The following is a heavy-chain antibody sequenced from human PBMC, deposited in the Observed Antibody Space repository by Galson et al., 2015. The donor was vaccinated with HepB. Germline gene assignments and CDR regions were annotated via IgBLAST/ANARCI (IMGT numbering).Heavy chain of an antibody. D-gene: IGHD2-15*01. Sequence: PALVKPTQTLTLTCTFSGFSLSTSGMRVSWIRQPPGKALEWLARIDWDDDKFYSTSLKTRLTISKDTSKNQVVLTMTNMDPVDTATYYCAVSYCSGGSCYLGAFDIWGQGTMVTVSS. V-gene: IGHV2-70*04. CDR1: GFSLSTSGMR. CDR2: IDWDDDK. CDR3: AVSYCSGGSCYLGAFDI. J-gene: IGHJ3*02.